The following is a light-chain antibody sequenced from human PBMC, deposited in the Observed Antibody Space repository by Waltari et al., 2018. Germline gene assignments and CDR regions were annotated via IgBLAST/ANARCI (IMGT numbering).Light chain of an antibody. J-gene: IGKJ5*01. CDR3: QKSFSPPRN. Sequence: DIQLTQSPSSLSASLGDRVTITCRASQSISNYLNWYQQKPGKAPNLLIYSGSSLQCGAPSRFSGSGAEKDFYFTISSLQPEDFATYYCQKSFSPPRNFGQGTRLEMK. CDR1: QSISNY. V-gene: IGKV1-39*01. CDR2: SGS.